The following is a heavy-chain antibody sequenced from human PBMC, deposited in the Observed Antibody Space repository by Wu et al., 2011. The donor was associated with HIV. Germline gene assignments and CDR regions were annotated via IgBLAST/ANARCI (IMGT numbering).Heavy chain of an antibody. CDR2: IIPIFGTA. D-gene: IGHD2-2*01. V-gene: IGHV1-69*15. J-gene: IGHJ6*03. CDR1: GGTFSSYA. CDR3: ATAAPPGPAAAYYYYMDV. Sequence: QVQLVQSGAEVKKPGSSVKVSCKASGGTFSSYAISWVRQAPGQGLEWMGRIIPIFGTANYAQKFQGRVTITADESTSTAYMELSSLRSEDTAVYYCATAAPPGPAAAYYYYMDVWGKGTTVTVSS.